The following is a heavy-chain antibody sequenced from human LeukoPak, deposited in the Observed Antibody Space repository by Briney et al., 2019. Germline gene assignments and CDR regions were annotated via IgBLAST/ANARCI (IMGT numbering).Heavy chain of an antibody. D-gene: IGHD3-3*01. CDR3: ARVIGPNLEWLLSRGYFDY. Sequence: SQTLSLTCTVSGGSISSYYWSWIRQPPGKGLEWIGYIYYSGSTNYNPSLKSRVTISVDTSKNQFSLKLSSVTAADTAVYYCARVIGPNLEWLLSRGYFDYWGQGTLVTVSS. V-gene: IGHV4-59*01. J-gene: IGHJ4*02. CDR1: GGSISSYY. CDR2: IYYSGST.